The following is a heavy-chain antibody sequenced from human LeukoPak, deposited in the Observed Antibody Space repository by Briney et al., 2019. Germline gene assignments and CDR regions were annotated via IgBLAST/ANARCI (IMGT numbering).Heavy chain of an antibody. Sequence: SETLSLTCTVSGSSISSYYWSWIRQPAGKGLEWIGRIYTSGSTNYNPSLKSRVTMSVDTSKNQFSLKLSSVTAADTAVYYCAREVEEWLANYYYYYMDVWGKGTTVTVSS. J-gene: IGHJ6*03. CDR1: GSSISSYY. V-gene: IGHV4-4*07. CDR3: AREVEEWLANYYYYYMDV. CDR2: IYTSGST. D-gene: IGHD3-3*01.